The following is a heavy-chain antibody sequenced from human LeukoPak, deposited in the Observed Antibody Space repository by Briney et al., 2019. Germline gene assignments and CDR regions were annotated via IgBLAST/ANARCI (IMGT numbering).Heavy chain of an antibody. J-gene: IGHJ3*02. D-gene: IGHD1-26*01. V-gene: IGHV4-39*07. Sequence: SETLSLTCTVSGGSISSSSYYWGWIRQPPGKGLEWIGSIYYSGSTNYNPSLKSRVTISVDTSKNQFSLKLSSVTAADTAVYYCARVGGSYDAFDIWGQGTMVTVSS. CDR3: ARVGGSYDAFDI. CDR1: GGSISSSSYY. CDR2: IYYSGST.